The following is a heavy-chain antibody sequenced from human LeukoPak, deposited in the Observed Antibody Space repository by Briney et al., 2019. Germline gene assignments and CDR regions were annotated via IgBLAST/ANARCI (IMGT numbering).Heavy chain of an antibody. D-gene: IGHD3-22*01. V-gene: IGHV1-2*02. Sequence: ASVKVSCKASGYTFTGYYMHWVRQAPGQGLEWMGWINPNSGGTNYAQKFQGRVTMTRDTSISTAYMELSRLRSDDTAVYYCARDYYDSSGYRNDAFDIWGQGTMVTVSS. CDR1: GYTFTGYY. CDR2: INPNSGGT. CDR3: ARDYYDSSGYRNDAFDI. J-gene: IGHJ3*02.